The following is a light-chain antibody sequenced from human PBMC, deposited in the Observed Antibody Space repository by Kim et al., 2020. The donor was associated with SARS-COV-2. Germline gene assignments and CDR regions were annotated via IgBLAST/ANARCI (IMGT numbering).Light chain of an antibody. CDR2: VNGDGSH. J-gene: IGLJ3*02. CDR3: QTWGTGWV. Sequence: QPVLTQSPSASASLGASVKLTCTLSSGHSSYAIAWHQQQPEKGPRYLMKVNGDGSHTKGDGIPDRFSGSSSGAERYLTISSLQSEDETDYYCQTWGTGWVFGGGTQLTVL. CDR1: SGHSSYA. V-gene: IGLV4-69*01.